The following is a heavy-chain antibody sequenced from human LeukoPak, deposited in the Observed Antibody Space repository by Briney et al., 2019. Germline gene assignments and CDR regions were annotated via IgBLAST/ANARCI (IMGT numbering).Heavy chain of an antibody. CDR1: GITVGSSY. CDR3: ARASSYRFDP. J-gene: IGHJ5*02. V-gene: IGHV3-66*02. Sequence: GGSLRLSCAASGITVGSSYMIWVRQAPGKGLEWVSVIFAGGNTYYSDSVQGRFTISRDNSENTVYLQMNSLRPEDTAIYYCARASSYRFDPWGQGTLVTVSS. CDR2: IFAGGNT. D-gene: IGHD2-21*01.